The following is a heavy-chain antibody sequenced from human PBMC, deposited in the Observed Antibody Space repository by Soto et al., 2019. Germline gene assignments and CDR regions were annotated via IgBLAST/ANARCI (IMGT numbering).Heavy chain of an antibody. V-gene: IGHV2-5*02. Sequence: ITLKESGPTLVKPTQTLTLTCTFSGFSLSTRGVGVGWIRQPPGKALEWLAVIYWDDDKRYSPSLKSRLTNTKDTSKSHVVLTMTNMDPVDTATYYCARKNYGDYPTDYWGQGTLVTVSS. CDR3: ARKNYGDYPTDY. D-gene: IGHD4-17*01. CDR2: IYWDDDK. CDR1: GFSLSTRGVG. J-gene: IGHJ4*02.